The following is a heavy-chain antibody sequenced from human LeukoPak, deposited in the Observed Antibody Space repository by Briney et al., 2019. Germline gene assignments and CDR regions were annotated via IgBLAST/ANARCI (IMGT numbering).Heavy chain of an antibody. CDR2: INWNGGST. CDR1: GFTFSSYS. J-gene: IGHJ4*02. Sequence: GGSLRLSCAASGFTFSSYSMNWVRQAPGKGLEWVSGINWNGGSTGYADSVKGRFTISRDNAKNSLYLQMNSLRAEDTALYYCARVTLDYYDSSGYYPFAAFDYWGQGTLVTVSS. D-gene: IGHD3-22*01. V-gene: IGHV3-20*04. CDR3: ARVTLDYYDSSGYYPFAAFDY.